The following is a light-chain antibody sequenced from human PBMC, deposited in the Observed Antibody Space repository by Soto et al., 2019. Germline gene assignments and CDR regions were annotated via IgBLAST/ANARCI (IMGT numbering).Light chain of an antibody. J-gene: IGKJ4*01. Sequence: EIVLTQSPATLSLSPGERATLSCRASQSVSSYLAWYQQKPGQAPRLLIYDASNRATGIPARFSGSGSWTDFTLTISSLEPEDFAVSYCQQRSNWPLTFGGGTNVEIK. CDR1: QSVSSY. CDR3: QQRSNWPLT. CDR2: DAS. V-gene: IGKV3-11*01.